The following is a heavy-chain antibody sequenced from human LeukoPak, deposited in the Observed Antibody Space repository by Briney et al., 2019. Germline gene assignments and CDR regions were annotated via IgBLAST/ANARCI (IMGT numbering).Heavy chain of an antibody. V-gene: IGHV3-49*04. CDR1: GFSFGDYA. CDR3: TTSLRSGWYRGFDY. CDR2: IISNVYGGTT. Sequence: TGGSRRLSCTASGFSFGDYAMSWVRQAPGKGLEWVGLIISNVYGGTTEYAASVKGRFSISREDSKSIANLHMNSLKTDDTAVYFCTTSLRSGWYRGFDYWGQGTLVTVSS. D-gene: IGHD6-19*01. J-gene: IGHJ4*02.